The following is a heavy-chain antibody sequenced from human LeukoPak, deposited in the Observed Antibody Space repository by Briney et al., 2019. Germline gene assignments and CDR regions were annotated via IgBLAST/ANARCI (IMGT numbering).Heavy chain of an antibody. V-gene: IGHV3-30*15. CDR3: ASSRSGWIYFDY. J-gene: IGHJ4*02. Sequence: GGSLRLSCAASGFTFSSYAMHWVRQAPGKGLEWVAVISYDGNNKYYADSVKGRFTISRDNPKNTLYLQMSSLRVEDTAVYYCASSRSGWIYFDYWGQGTLVTVSS. D-gene: IGHD6-19*01. CDR2: ISYDGNNK. CDR1: GFTFSSYA.